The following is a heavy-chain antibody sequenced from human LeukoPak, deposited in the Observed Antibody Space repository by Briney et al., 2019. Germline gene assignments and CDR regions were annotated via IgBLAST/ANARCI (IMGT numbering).Heavy chain of an antibody. Sequence: SETLSLTCTVSGGSISSGGYYWSWIRQPAGKGLEWIGRIYTSGSTNYNPSLKSRVTMSVDTSKNQFSLKLSSVTAADTAVYYCAREGRWFSSGYSYAAFDYWGQGTLVTVSS. V-gene: IGHV4-61*02. CDR3: AREGRWFSSGYSYAAFDY. CDR1: GGSISSGGYY. D-gene: IGHD3-22*01. CDR2: IYTSGST. J-gene: IGHJ4*02.